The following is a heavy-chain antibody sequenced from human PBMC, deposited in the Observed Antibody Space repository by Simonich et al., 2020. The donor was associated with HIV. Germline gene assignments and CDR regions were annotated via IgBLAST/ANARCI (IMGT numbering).Heavy chain of an antibody. J-gene: IGHJ4*02. V-gene: IGHV4-39*01. D-gene: IGHD3-10*01. CDR2: IYYSGST. Sequence: QLQLQESGPGLVKPSETLSLTCTVSGGSLRSSSFYWGWIRQPPGKGLEWMGNIYYSGSTFYNPSLKSRVTISVDTSKNQFSLKLSSVTAADTAVYYCAGLKTMGGYFDYWGQGTLVTVSS. CDR3: AGLKTMGGYFDY. CDR1: GGSLRSSSFY.